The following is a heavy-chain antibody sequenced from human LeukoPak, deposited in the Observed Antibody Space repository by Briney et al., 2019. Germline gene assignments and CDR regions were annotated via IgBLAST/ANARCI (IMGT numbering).Heavy chain of an antibody. CDR1: GFIFSSNS. Sequence: GGSLRLSCAASGFIFSSNSMNWVRQAPGKGLEWIASISGSSSSINHADSVKGRFTISRDNAKNSLYLQMNTLRPEDTAVYYCGTPPHNARGQQAMVWGQGTLVTVSS. CDR2: ISGSSSSI. D-gene: IGHD6-13*01. CDR3: GTPPHNARGQQAMV. V-gene: IGHV3-21*01. J-gene: IGHJ4*02.